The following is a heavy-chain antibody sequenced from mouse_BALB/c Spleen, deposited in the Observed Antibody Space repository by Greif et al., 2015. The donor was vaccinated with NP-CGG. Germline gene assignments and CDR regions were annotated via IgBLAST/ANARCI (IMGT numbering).Heavy chain of an antibody. CDR1: GYAFSSSW. D-gene: IGHD2-3*01. CDR2: IYPGDGDT. V-gene: IGHV1-82*01. Sequence: QVQLKQSGPELVKPGASVKISCKASGYAFSSSWMNWVKQRPGQGLEWIGRIYPGDGDTNYNGKFKGKATLAADKSSSTAYMQLSSLTSVDSAVYVCARTYDGYYDYWGQGTTLTVSS. CDR3: ARTYDGYYDY. J-gene: IGHJ2*01.